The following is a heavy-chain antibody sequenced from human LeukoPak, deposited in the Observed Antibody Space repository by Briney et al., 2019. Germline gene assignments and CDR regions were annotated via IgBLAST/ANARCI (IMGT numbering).Heavy chain of an antibody. CDR1: GYTFTSYD. Sequence: SVKVSCKASGYTFTSYDINWVRQATGQGLEWMGWMNPNSGNTGYAQKFQGRVTITRNTSISTAYMELSSLRSEDTAVYYCARDIPTVWGSGWVYYFDYWGQGTLVTVSS. CDR2: MNPNSGNT. J-gene: IGHJ4*02. D-gene: IGHD6-19*01. V-gene: IGHV1-8*03. CDR3: ARDIPTVWGSGWVYYFDY.